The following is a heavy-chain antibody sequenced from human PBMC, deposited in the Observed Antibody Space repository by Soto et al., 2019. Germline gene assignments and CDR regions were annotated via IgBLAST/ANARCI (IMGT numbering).Heavy chain of an antibody. CDR2: INAGNGNT. CDR3: ARGPQGGWFDP. J-gene: IGHJ5*02. CDR1: GYTFTSYA. Sequence: QVQLVQSGAEVKKPGASVKVSCKASGYTFTSYAMHWVRQAPGQRLEWMGWINAGNGNTKYSQKFQGRVTITRDTSSSTAYMELSSLRSEDTAVYYCARGPQGGWFDPWGQGTLVTVSS. D-gene: IGHD3-16*01. V-gene: IGHV1-3*01.